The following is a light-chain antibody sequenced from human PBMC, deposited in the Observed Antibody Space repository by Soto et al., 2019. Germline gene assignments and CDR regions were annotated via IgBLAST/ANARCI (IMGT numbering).Light chain of an antibody. J-gene: IGKJ1*01. CDR2: GAS. Sequence: EIVLTQSPGTLSLSPGERSTLSCRASKSVSSYLAWYQQKSGQAPRLLIYGASSRASGIPDRFSGSGSGTDFTLTINRLEPEDFALYYCQQYGSSPPTFGQGTKVDIK. V-gene: IGKV3-20*01. CDR1: KSVSSY. CDR3: QQYGSSPPT.